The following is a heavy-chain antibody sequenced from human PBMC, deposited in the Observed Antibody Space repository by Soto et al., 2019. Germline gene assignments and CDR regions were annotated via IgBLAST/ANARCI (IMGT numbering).Heavy chain of an antibody. CDR2: FYWDDDM. J-gene: IGHJ5*02. Sequence: VSGPTLVNPTQTLTLTCTFSGFSLSTSGVGVGWISQPPGKALEWLALFYWDDDMRYRPSLKSRLTITKDTSKNQVVLTMTNMDPVDTATYYCAHSMGVVVPAAEFDPWGQGTLVTVPS. D-gene: IGHD2-2*01. V-gene: IGHV2-5*02. CDR3: AHSMGVVVPAAEFDP. CDR1: GFSLSTSGVG.